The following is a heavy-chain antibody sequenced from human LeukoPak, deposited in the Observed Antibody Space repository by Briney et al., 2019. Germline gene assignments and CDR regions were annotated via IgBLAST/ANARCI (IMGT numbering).Heavy chain of an antibody. D-gene: IGHD3-10*01. CDR1: RGSFSAFH. CDR2: MKQSGTP. V-gene: IGHV4-34*01. CDR3: ASRPFLYGFRTYFDN. J-gene: IGHJ4*02. Sequence: SETLSLTCAGYRGSFSAFHWNGIRQSPAKGLEWLGEMKQSGTPRYNPSLQSRVTISVDKSKNQFSLNVRSVTAADTAVYYCASRPFLYGFRTYFDNWAQGALVTVSS.